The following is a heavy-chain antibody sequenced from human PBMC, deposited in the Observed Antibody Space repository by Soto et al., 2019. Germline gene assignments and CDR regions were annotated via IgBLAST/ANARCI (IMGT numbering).Heavy chain of an antibody. CDR3: PRERAGWYCRMITCTSPFYDFGMGV. V-gene: IGHV1-69*01. J-gene: IGHJ6*02. CDR2: ILPSSGTA. D-gene: IGHD2-15*01. Sequence: QVQLVQSGAAGKKPGSSVKVACKASGGTFSRYPISWVRQSPGQVREWMGGILPSSGTADDAPKFQGRVTITSDESMSTGYMEVRRVTSEETAVYYCPRERAGWYCRMITCTSPFYDFGMGVWCQEATGTVSS. CDR1: GGTFSRYP.